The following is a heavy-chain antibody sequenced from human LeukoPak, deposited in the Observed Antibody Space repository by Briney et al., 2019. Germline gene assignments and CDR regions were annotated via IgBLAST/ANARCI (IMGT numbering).Heavy chain of an antibody. CDR2: INSDGSST. CDR3: ARQASNQWLAYYYMDV. Sequence: GGSLRLSCAASGFTFSSYWMHWVRQAPGKGLVWVSRINSDGSSTSYADSVKGRFTTSRDNAKNTLYLQMNSLRAEDTAVYYCARQASNQWLAYYYMDVWGKGTTVTVSS. J-gene: IGHJ6*03. D-gene: IGHD6-19*01. V-gene: IGHV3-74*01. CDR1: GFTFSSYW.